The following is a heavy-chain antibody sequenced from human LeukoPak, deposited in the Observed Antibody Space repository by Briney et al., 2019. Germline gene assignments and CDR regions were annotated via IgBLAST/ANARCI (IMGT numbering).Heavy chain of an antibody. J-gene: IGHJ4*02. V-gene: IGHV7-4-1*02. D-gene: IGHD6-19*01. Sequence: ASVKVSCKASGYTFTSYAMNWVRQAPGQGLEWMGWINTNTGIPTYAQGFTGRFVFSLDTSVSTAYLQISSLKAGDTAVYYCARARTLAVANRFDYWGQGTLVTVSS. CDR1: GYTFTSYA. CDR3: ARARTLAVANRFDY. CDR2: INTNTGIP.